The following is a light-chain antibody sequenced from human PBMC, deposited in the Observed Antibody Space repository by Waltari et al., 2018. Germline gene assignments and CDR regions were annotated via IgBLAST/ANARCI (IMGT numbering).Light chain of an antibody. Sequence: DIVMTQSPDSLAVSLGERATINCKSSQTVLHSSDTKNYVAWYQQKPGQPPKLLIYWSSPRESGVPDRFSGSGSGTDFTLTISSLQAEDVAVYYCHQYSSTPWTFGQGTKVEVK. V-gene: IGKV4-1*01. CDR1: QTVLHSSDTKNY. CDR3: HQYSSTPWT. CDR2: WSS. J-gene: IGKJ1*01.